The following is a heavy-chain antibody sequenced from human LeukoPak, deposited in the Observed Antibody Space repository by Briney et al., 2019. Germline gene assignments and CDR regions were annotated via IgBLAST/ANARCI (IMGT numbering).Heavy chain of an antibody. Sequence: SVKVSCNASGGTFSSYAISWVRQAPGQGLEWIGGIIPIFGTANYAQKFQGRVTITTDESTSTAYMELSSLRSEDTAVYYCATGAQHYYYYYMDVWGKGTTVTVSS. CDR1: GGTFSSYA. CDR3: ATGAQHYYYYYMDV. V-gene: IGHV1-69*05. CDR2: IIPIFGTA. J-gene: IGHJ6*03. D-gene: IGHD7-27*01.